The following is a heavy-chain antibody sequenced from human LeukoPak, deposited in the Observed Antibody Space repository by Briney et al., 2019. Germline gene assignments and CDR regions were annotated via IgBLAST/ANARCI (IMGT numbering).Heavy chain of an antibody. V-gene: IGHV4-59*08. J-gene: IGHJ5*02. CDR2: IYYSGST. Sequence: SETLSLTCTVSGGSISSYYWSWLRQPPGKGVEWIGYIYYSGSTNYNPSLKSRVTISVGTSKNQFSLKLSSVTAADTAVYYCARLGMACDPWGQGTLVTVSS. D-gene: IGHD1-14*01. CDR1: GGSISSYY. CDR3: ARLGMACDP.